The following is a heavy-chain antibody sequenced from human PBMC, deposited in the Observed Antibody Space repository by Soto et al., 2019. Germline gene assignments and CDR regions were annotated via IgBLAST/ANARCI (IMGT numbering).Heavy chain of an antibody. CDR1: GGSISSGDYY. J-gene: IGHJ6*02. D-gene: IGHD5-18*01. CDR2: IYYSGST. Sequence: QVQLQESGPGLVKPSQTLSLTCTVSGGSISSGDYYWSWIRQPPGKGLEWIGYIYYSGSTYYNPSLKGRFTLSVDTSENQYSLKLSSVTAADTAVYYCASASPVVTDVWCQGTTVTVSS. CDR3: ASASPVVTDV. V-gene: IGHV4-30-4*01.